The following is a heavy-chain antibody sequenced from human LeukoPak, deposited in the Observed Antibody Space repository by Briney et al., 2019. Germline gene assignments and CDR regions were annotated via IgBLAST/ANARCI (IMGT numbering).Heavy chain of an antibody. CDR1: GFTFSSYA. CDR3: ASSGWYGRGAFDI. D-gene: IGHD6-19*01. Sequence: GGSLRLSCAASGFTFSSYAMSWVRQAPGKGLEWVSAISGSGGSTYYADSVKGRFTISRDNSKNTLYLQMNSLRAEDTAVYYCASSGWYGRGAFDIWGQGTMVTVSS. CDR2: ISGSGGST. V-gene: IGHV3-23*01. J-gene: IGHJ3*02.